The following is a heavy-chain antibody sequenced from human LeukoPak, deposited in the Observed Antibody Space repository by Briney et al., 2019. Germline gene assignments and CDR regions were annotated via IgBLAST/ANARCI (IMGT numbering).Heavy chain of an antibody. CDR3: ARALSGIAVAGYYFDY. CDR1: GFTVSSNY. D-gene: IGHD6-19*01. Sequence: GGSLRLSCAAFGFTVSSNYMSWVRQAPGKGLEWVSVIYSGDTTYYADSVKGRFTISRDNSKNTLYLRMSSLRAEDTAVYYCARALSGIAVAGYYFDYWGQGTLVTVSS. V-gene: IGHV3-53*01. CDR2: IYSGDTT. J-gene: IGHJ4*02.